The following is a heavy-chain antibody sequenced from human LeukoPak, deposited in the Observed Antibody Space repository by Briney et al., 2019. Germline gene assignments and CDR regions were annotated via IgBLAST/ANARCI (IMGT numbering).Heavy chain of an antibody. CDR1: GFTFISYS. J-gene: IGHJ4*02. V-gene: IGHV3-30*04. CDR3: ARGVRGSSWLSFDY. CDR2: ISYDGSHK. D-gene: IGHD6-13*01. Sequence: QTGGSLRLSCAASGFTFISYSMHWVRQAPGKGLEWVALISYDGSHKYYADSVKGRSTISRDNSKNTLYLQMNSLRAEDTAIYYCARGVRGSSWLSFDYWGQGTLVTVSS.